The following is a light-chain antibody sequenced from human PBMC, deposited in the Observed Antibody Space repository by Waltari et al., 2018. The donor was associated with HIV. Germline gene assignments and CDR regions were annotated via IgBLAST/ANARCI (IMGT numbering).Light chain of an antibody. CDR2: DVS. CDR3: SSYTSSSTYI. Sequence: QSALTQPASASEPPRTSITIPCTSTSSDAGGHNFASWYQQHPGKAPQLMIYDVSNRPSGISNRFSGSKSGNTASLTISGLQAEDEADYYCSSYTSSSTYIFGTGTKVTVL. CDR1: SSDAGGHNF. J-gene: IGLJ1*01. V-gene: IGLV2-14*03.